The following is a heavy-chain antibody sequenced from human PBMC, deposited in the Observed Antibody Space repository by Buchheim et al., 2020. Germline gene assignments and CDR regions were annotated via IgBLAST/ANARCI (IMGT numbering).Heavy chain of an antibody. D-gene: IGHD2-15*01. Sequence: QVQLLESGGGVVQPGRSLRLSCAASGFTFSSYAMHWVRQAPGKGLEWVAVISYDGSNKYYADSVKGRFTISRDNSKNTLYLQMNSLRAEDTAVYYCARSVVVVAAPFDYWGQGTL. V-gene: IGHV3-30-3*01. CDR1: GFTFSSYA. CDR3: ARSVVVVAAPFDY. J-gene: IGHJ4*02. CDR2: ISYDGSNK.